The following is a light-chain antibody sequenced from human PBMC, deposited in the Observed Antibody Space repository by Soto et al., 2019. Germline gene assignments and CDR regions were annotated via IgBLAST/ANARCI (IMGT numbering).Light chain of an antibody. J-gene: IGKJ1*01. Sequence: EIVVTQSPATLSVSPGEGATLSCRASQSVSYNVAWYQQRPGQAPRLLIYRASTRAPGIPARFSGTVSGTDFTLTITRLQSEDVAIYYCQQYNNWPPWTFGPGTKVEIK. CDR3: QQYNNWPPWT. V-gene: IGKV3-15*01. CDR1: QSVSYN. CDR2: RAS.